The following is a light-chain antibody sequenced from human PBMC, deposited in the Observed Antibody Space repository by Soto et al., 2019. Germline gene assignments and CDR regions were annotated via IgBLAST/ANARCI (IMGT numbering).Light chain of an antibody. Sequence: QSVLTQPASVSGSPGQTITISCTGTSRDIGGYNAVSWHQHHPGKAPNLIIYEVTQRTSGVSDRFSASKSGNTASLTISGLQAEDEADYYCNSFRVSHLYVFGTGTKGTVL. CDR3: NSFRVSHLYV. CDR1: SRDIGGYNA. J-gene: IGLJ1*01. CDR2: EVT. V-gene: IGLV2-14*01.